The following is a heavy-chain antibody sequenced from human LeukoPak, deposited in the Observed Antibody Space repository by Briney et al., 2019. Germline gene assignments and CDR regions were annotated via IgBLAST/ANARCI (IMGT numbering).Heavy chain of an antibody. CDR2: IYVDGRT. V-gene: IGHV3-66*02. CDR1: GFTVSTTY. CDR3: ARGYWSFDY. Sequence: GGSLRLSCAASGFTVSTTYMSWVRQAPGEGLEWVSLIYVDGRTYYADSVKGRFTISRDNSKNTLYLQMNSLRPEDTAVYYCARGYWSFDYWGQGTLVTVSS. J-gene: IGHJ4*02. D-gene: IGHD2-8*02.